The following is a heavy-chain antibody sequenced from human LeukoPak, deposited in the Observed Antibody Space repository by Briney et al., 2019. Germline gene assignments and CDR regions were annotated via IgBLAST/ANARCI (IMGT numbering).Heavy chain of an antibody. Sequence: SETLSLTCTVSGGSISSYYWSWIRQPPGKGLEWIGYIYYSGSTNYNPSLKSRVTISVDTSKNQFSLKLSSVTAADTAVYYCASGIAADLYWGQGTLVTVSS. J-gene: IGHJ4*02. CDR2: IYYSGST. CDR3: ASGIAADLY. CDR1: GGSISSYY. D-gene: IGHD6-13*01. V-gene: IGHV4-59*01.